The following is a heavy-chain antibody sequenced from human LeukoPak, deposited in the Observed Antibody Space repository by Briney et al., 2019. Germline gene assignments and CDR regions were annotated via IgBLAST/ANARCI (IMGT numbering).Heavy chain of an antibody. D-gene: IGHD3-22*01. CDR1: GGSISSSSYY. CDR3: ARGPDKYYYDSSGYRGVFDY. Sequence: SETLSLTCTVSGGSISSSSYYWGWIRQPPGKGLEWVGSIYYSGSPYYNPSLKSRVTISVDTSKNQFSLKLSSVTAADTAVYYCARGPDKYYYDSSGYRGVFDYWGQGTLVAVSS. V-gene: IGHV4-39*01. J-gene: IGHJ4*02. CDR2: IYYSGSP.